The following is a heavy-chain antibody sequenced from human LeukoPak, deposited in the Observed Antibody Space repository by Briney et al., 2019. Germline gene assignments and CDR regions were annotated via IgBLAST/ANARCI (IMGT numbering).Heavy chain of an antibody. CDR2: IKQDGSEK. Sequence: GGSLRLSCAASGFTFSSYWMSWVRQAPGKGLEWVANIKQDGSEKYYVDSVKGRFTISRDNAKNSLYLQMNSLRAEDTAVYYCARDRGYDYDSSGTTELDYWGQGTLVTVSS. J-gene: IGHJ4*02. CDR1: GFTFSSYW. D-gene: IGHD3-22*01. V-gene: IGHV3-7*03. CDR3: ARDRGYDYDSSGTTELDY.